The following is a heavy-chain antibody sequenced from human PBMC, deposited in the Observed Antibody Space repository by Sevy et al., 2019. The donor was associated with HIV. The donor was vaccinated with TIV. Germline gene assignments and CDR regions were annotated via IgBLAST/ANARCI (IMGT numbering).Heavy chain of an antibody. Sequence: SETLSLTCTVSGGSMGSYYWTWIRQPPGKGLEWIGYLYDTGSTNYNPSLESRVTISIDTSKNQFSLNLSYVTAADTAVYYSAREGGLVDYGMDVWGQGITVTVSS. CDR2: LYDTGST. J-gene: IGHJ6*02. D-gene: IGHD3-9*01. CDR1: GGSMGSYY. V-gene: IGHV4-59*01. CDR3: AREGGLVDYGMDV.